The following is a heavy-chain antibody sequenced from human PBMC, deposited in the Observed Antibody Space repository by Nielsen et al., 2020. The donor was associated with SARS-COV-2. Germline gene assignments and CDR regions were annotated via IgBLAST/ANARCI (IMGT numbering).Heavy chain of an antibody. Sequence: LSLTCGASGFSFGYSSMNWVRQAPGKGLEWVSSISSTGSFTYYADSVKGRFTISRDNAKNSLYLQTNSLRAEDTAVYYCARTGRGGSYYVYYYYYMDVWGKGTTVTVSS. J-gene: IGHJ6*03. CDR3: ARTGRGGSYYVYYYYYMDV. CDR1: GFSFGYSS. CDR2: ISSTGSFT. V-gene: IGHV3-21*01. D-gene: IGHD1-26*01.